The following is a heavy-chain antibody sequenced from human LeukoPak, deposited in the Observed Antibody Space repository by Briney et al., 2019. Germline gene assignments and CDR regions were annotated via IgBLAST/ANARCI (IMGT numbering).Heavy chain of an antibody. V-gene: IGHV3-48*03. CDR3: AREMGGYPCDY. Sequence: PGGSLRLSCAASGFTFSSFEMNWVRQAPGKGLEWVSYIGISGSTKYYADSVKGRFTISRDNAKNSLYLKMNSLTAEDTAIYYCAREMGGYPCDYWGQGTLVTVSS. J-gene: IGHJ4*02. D-gene: IGHD5-12*01. CDR1: GFTFSSFE. CDR2: IGISGSTK.